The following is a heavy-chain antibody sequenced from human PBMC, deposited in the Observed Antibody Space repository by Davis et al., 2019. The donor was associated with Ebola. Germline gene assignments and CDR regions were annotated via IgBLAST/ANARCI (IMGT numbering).Heavy chain of an antibody. Sequence: GESLKISCAASGFTFSTSEMSWVRQAPGQGLEWVSFIDASGGSTNYADSVKGRFIISRDDAKNSLYLQMNSLRAEDTAVYYCVRVYSGSYDPWGQGTLVTVSS. J-gene: IGHJ5*02. CDR2: IDASGGST. V-gene: IGHV3-48*03. CDR3: VRVYSGSYDP. CDR1: GFTFSTSE. D-gene: IGHD1-26*01.